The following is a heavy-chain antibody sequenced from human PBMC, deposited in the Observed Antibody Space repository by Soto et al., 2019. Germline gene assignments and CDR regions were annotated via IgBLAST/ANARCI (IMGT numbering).Heavy chain of an antibody. V-gene: IGHV4-59*02. CDR2: IYYSGST. CDR3: ARANFWSGYHYYYYMDV. J-gene: IGHJ6*03. Sequence: PSETLSLTCTVSGGSVSSYYWSWIRQPPGKGLEWIGYIYYSGSTNYNPSLKSRVTISVDTSKNQFSLKLSSVTAADTAVYYCARANFWSGYHYYYYMDVWGKGTTVPSP. D-gene: IGHD3-3*01. CDR1: GGSVSSYY.